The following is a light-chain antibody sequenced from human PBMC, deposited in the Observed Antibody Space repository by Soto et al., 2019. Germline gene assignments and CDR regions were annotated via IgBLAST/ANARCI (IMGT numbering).Light chain of an antibody. CDR2: KAS. CDR3: QHYNSYPEE. J-gene: IGKJ1*01. CDR1: QTISSW. V-gene: IGKV1-5*03. Sequence: DIQMTQSPSTLSGSVGDRVTITCRASQTISSWLAWYQQKPGKAPKLLIYKASTLKSGVPSRFSGSGSGTEFTLTISSLQPDDFATYYCQHYNSYPEEFGQGTKLDIK.